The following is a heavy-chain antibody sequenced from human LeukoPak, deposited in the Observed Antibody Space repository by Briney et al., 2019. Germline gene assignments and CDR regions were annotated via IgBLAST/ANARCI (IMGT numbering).Heavy chain of an antibody. CDR2: ISWNSGSI. D-gene: IGHD3-10*01. V-gene: IGHV3-9*01. CDR3: AKDKAVRGVIIGYDGMDV. Sequence: GRSLRLSCAASGFTFDDYAMHWVRQAPGKGLEWVSGISWNSGSIGYADSVKGRFTISRDNAKNSLYLQMNSLRAEDTALYYCAKDKAVRGVIIGYDGMDVWGQGTTVTVSS. J-gene: IGHJ6*02. CDR1: GFTFDDYA.